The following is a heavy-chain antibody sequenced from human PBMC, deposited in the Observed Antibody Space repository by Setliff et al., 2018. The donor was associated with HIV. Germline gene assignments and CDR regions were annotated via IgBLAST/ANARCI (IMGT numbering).Heavy chain of an antibody. CDR1: GYTFTSYD. V-gene: IGHV1-8*02. J-gene: IGHJ3*02. CDR2: MDPASGNT. Sequence: ASVKVSCKASGYTFTSYDVNWVRQATGQGLEWMGWMDPASGNTGYAQKFQGRVTMTRNTSVSTVYMELSSLRSEDTAVYYCARVRSSFPQYTSGLVRPFDIWGQGTTVTVSS. CDR3: ARVRSSFPQYTSGLVRPFDI. D-gene: IGHD6-19*01.